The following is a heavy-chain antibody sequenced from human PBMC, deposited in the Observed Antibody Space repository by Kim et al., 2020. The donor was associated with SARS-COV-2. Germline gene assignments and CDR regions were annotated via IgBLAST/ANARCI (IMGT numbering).Heavy chain of an antibody. CDR2: MNPNSGNT. V-gene: IGHV1-8*01. CDR3: ARGRGSYYFDF. D-gene: IGHD1-26*01. CDR1: GFSFTSYD. Sequence: ASVKVSCKTSGFSFTSYDITWVRQATGQGLEWMGWMNPNSGNTGYAQKFQGRVTMTRDTPISTAYLEVSSLRSDDTAVYYCARGRGSYYFDFWGQGTLVT. J-gene: IGHJ4*02.